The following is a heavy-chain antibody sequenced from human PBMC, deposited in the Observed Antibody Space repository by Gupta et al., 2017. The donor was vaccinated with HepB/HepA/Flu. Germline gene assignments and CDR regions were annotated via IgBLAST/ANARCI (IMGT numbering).Heavy chain of an antibody. V-gene: IGHV3-23*01. CDR2: IGTDLRT. D-gene: IGHD3-3*02. Sequence: EVQLLESGGGLVQPGGSLRLHCAASGFTFGGHAMCWVRQAPGKGLEWVSGIGTDLRTHYADSVRGRFTISRDNSKNTVYLQMNSLTVEDTAVYYCVKDLHFWSAMDVWGKGTTVTVSS. CDR1: GFTFGGHA. CDR3: VKDLHFWSAMDV. J-gene: IGHJ6*03.